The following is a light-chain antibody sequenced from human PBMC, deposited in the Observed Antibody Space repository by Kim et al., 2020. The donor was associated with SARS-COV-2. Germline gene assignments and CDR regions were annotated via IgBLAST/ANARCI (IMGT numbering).Light chain of an antibody. V-gene: IGLV2-8*01. CDR3: TSYAGSNNYV. Sequence: QSALTQPASVSGSPGQSITISCTGTSSDVGGYNYVSWYQQHPGKAPKLMIYDVSKRPSGVPDRFSGPKSGNTASLTVSGLQAEDEADYYCTSYAGSNNYVFGSGTKVTVL. CDR2: DVS. CDR1: SSDVGGYNY. J-gene: IGLJ1*01.